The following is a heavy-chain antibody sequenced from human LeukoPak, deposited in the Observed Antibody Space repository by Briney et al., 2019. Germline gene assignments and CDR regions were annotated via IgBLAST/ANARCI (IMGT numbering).Heavy chain of an antibody. Sequence: SETLSLTCTVSGGSISSSTYYWAWIRQPPGKGLEWIGSISYSGNTYYNPSLKSRVTISVDTSKNHFSLKLSSVTAADTAVYYCARDVLKGAFDIWGQGTMVTVSS. V-gene: IGHV4-39*02. CDR3: ARDVLKGAFDI. CDR1: GGSISSSTYY. J-gene: IGHJ3*02. CDR2: ISYSGNT.